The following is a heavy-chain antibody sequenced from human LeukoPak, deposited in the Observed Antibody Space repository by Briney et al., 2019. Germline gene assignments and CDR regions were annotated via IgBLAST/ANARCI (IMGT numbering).Heavy chain of an antibody. J-gene: IGHJ4*02. CDR2: IHSDGSTT. V-gene: IGHV3-74*01. Sequence: GGSLRLSCAASGFTVSSNYMSWVRQAPGKGLVWVSRIHSDGSTTTYADSVKGRFTISRDNAKNTLYLQMNSLRADDTAVYFCARSYDSNRHFDYWGQGTLLTVSS. D-gene: IGHD3-22*01. CDR3: ARSYDSNRHFDY. CDR1: GFTVSSNY.